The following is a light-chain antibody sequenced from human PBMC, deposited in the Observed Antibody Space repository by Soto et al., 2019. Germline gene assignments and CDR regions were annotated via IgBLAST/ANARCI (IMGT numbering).Light chain of an antibody. V-gene: IGKV3-15*01. CDR2: GAF. J-gene: IGKJ1*01. CDR1: QSVSSN. Sequence: EIVMTQSPATLSVSPGEGATRSCRASQSVSSNFAWYQQKPGQAPRLLIYGAFTRATGIPARFSGTGSGTEFTLTISSLQSEDFALYYCQQYNDWPLTFGQGTKVDIK. CDR3: QQYNDWPLT.